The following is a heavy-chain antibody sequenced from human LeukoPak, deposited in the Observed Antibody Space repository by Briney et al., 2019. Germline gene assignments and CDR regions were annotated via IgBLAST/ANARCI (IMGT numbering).Heavy chain of an antibody. CDR3: ARGRGSEVVSYVDY. Sequence: ASVKVSCKASGYIFTGYLMHWTRQAPGQGLEWMGRINPNSGGTNYAQKFQGVVTLTRDASISTAYMELSSLRSDDTAVYYCARGRGSEVVSYVDYWGQGTPVTVSS. D-gene: IGHD3-22*01. V-gene: IGHV1-2*02. CDR2: INPNSGGT. CDR1: GYIFTGYL. J-gene: IGHJ4*02.